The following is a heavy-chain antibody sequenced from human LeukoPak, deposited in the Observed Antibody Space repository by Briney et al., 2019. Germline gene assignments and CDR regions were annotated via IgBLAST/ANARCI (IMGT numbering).Heavy chain of an antibody. D-gene: IGHD5-12*01. CDR2: INHSGST. J-gene: IGHJ6*03. CDR1: GGSFSGYY. V-gene: IGHV4-34*01. Sequence: SETLSLTCAVYGGSFSGYYWSWIRQPPGKGLEWIGEINHSGSTNYNPSLKSRVTISVDTSKNQFSLKLSSVTAADTAVYYCAREGSGYGGYYMDVWGKGTTVTVSS. CDR3: AREGSGYGGYYMDV.